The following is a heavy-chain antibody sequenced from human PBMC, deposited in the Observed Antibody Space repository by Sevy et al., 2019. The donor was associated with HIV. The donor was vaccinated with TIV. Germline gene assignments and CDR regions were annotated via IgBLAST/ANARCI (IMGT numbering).Heavy chain of an antibody. CDR2: VDNDGSGT. D-gene: IGHD5-18*01. CDR1: GFTFTNYW. CDR3: TRDRYGIDY. Sequence: GGSQRLSCAASGFTFTNYWMHWVRQAPGKGLVWVSRVDNDGSGTNYADSVKGRFTISRDNAKNTVYLQMNSLRAEDTAVYYCTRDRYGIDYWGQGTLVTVSS. J-gene: IGHJ4*02. V-gene: IGHV3-74*01.